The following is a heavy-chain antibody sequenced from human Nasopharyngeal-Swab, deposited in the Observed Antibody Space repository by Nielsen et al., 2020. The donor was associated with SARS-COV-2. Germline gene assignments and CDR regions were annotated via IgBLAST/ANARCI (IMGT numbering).Heavy chain of an antibody. D-gene: IGHD6-19*01. CDR3: ARALYSSGWYLDY. Sequence: GESLKISCAASGFTFSSYGMHWDRQAPGKGLVWVSRINSDGSSTSYADSVKGRFTISRDNAKNTLYLQMNSLRAEDTAVYYCARALYSSGWYLDYWGQGTLVTVSS. J-gene: IGHJ4*02. V-gene: IGHV3-74*01. CDR2: INSDGSST. CDR1: GFTFSSYG.